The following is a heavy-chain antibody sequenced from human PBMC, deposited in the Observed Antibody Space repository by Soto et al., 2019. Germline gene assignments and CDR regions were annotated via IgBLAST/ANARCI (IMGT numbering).Heavy chain of an antibody. V-gene: IGHV4-61*01. Sequence: QVQLQESGPGLVKSSETLSLTCTVSGGSVSSGSYYWSWIRQPPGKGLEWIGYIYYSGSTNYNPSLKSRVTISVDTSKNQFSLKLSSVTAADTAVYYCARSRGYSGYLASYWGQGTLVTVSS. CDR2: IYYSGST. D-gene: IGHD5-12*01. CDR3: ARSRGYSGYLASY. CDR1: GGSVSSGSYY. J-gene: IGHJ4*02.